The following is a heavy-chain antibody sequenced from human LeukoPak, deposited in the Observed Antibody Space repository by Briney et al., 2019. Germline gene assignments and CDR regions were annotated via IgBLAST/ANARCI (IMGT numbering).Heavy chain of an antibody. V-gene: IGHV1-2*02. D-gene: IGHD1-1*01. CDR2: INPNNGGT. J-gene: IGHJ4*02. CDR3: GRDRHWNQGNFDY. CDR1: GYAITGYY. Sequence: ASVKVSCKAFGYAITGYYIHWVRQAPGQGLEWMGWINPNNGGTNSAQKFQGRVTMTRDTSIGTAYMELNRLTYDDTAVYYCGRDRHWNQGNFDYWGQGTLVTVSS.